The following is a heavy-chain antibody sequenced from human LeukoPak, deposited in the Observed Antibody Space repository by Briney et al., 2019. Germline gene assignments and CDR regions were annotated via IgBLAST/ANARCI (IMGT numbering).Heavy chain of an antibody. CDR1: GGSFSGYY. CDR2: INHSGST. J-gene: IGHJ4*02. Sequence: PSETLSLTCAVYGGSFSGYYWSWTRQPPGKGLEWIGEINHSGSTNYNPSLKSRVTISVDTSKNQFSLKLSSVTAADTAVYYCARDQYYGSTAFDYWGQGTLVTVSS. V-gene: IGHV4-34*01. D-gene: IGHD3-10*01. CDR3: ARDQYYGSTAFDY.